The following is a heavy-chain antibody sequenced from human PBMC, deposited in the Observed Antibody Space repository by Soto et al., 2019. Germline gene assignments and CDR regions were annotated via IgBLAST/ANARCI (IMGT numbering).Heavy chain of an antibody. J-gene: IGHJ4*02. CDR1: GGSISSSSYY. Sequence: QLQLQESGPGLVKPSETLSLTCTVSGGSISSSSYYWGWMRQPPGKGLEWIGSIYYSGSTYSIPSLKSRVTISVDTSKTQLSLNLSSVTAADTAVYYCARHTPAISISDHWGQGTLGTVSS. D-gene: IGHD2-15*01. CDR3: ARHTPAISISDH. V-gene: IGHV4-39*01. CDR2: IYYSGST.